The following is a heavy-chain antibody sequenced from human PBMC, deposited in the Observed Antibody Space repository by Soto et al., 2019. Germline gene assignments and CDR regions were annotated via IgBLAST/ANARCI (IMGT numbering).Heavy chain of an antibody. CDR1: GFTFSSYA. D-gene: IGHD3-22*01. CDR2: ISGSGGST. V-gene: IGHV3-23*01. J-gene: IGHJ3*02. CDR3: AKPTNYYDSSGYYPDAFDI. Sequence: GSLRLSCAASGFTFSSYAMSWVRQAPGKGLEWVSAISGSGGSTYYADSVKGRFTISRDTSKNTRYLQMNSLRAEATAVYYCAKPTNYYDSSGYYPDAFDIWGQGTMVTVSS.